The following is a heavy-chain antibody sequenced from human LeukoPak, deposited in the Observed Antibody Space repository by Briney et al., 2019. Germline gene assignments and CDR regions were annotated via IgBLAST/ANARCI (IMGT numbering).Heavy chain of an antibody. Sequence: GGSLRLSCAASGFTFSSYSMNWVRQAPGKGLEWVSSISSSSSYIYYADSVKGRFTISRDNAKNSLHLQMNSLRAEDTAVYYCASAGGGTPGDYWGQGTLVTVSS. J-gene: IGHJ4*02. CDR3: ASAGGGTPGDY. D-gene: IGHD3-16*01. V-gene: IGHV3-21*01. CDR1: GFTFSSYS. CDR2: ISSSSSYI.